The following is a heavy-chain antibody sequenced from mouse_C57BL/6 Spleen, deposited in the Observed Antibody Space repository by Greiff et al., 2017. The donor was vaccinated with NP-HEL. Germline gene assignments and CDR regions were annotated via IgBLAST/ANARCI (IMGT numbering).Heavy chain of an antibody. CDR1: GYTFTSYT. J-gene: IGHJ4*01. CDR3: ARSPLGRGAMDY. V-gene: IGHV1-4*01. CDR2: INPSSGYT. D-gene: IGHD4-1*01. Sequence: VQLQQSGAELARPGASVKMSCKASGYTFTSYTMHWVKQRPGQGLEWIGYINPSSGYTKYNQKFKDKATLTADKSSSTAYMQLSSLTSEDSAVYYCARSPLGRGAMDYWGQGTSVTVSS.